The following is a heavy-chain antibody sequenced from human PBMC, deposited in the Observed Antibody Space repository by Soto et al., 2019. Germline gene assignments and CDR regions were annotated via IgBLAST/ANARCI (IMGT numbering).Heavy chain of an antibody. D-gene: IGHD1-26*01. CDR1: GFTFSSYG. V-gene: IGHV3-30*18. CDR2: ISYDGSNK. CDR3: AKDRSEPTGDNWFDP. J-gene: IGHJ5*02. Sequence: QVPLVESGGGVVQPGRSLRLSCAASGFTFSSYGMHWVRQAPGKGLEWVAVISYDGSNKYYADSVKGRFTISRDNSKYTLYLQMNSLTAEDTAVYYCAKDRSEPTGDNWFDPWGQGTLVTVSS.